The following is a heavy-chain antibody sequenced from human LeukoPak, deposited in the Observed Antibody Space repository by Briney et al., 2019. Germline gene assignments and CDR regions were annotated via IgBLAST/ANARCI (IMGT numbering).Heavy chain of an antibody. CDR3: ARDIQLST. Sequence: GGSLRLSCAASGFTFSSYSMNWVRLAPGKGLEWISYISRTGNSIYYADSVKGRFTISRDSAKNSLYLQMNSLRAEDTAIYYCARDIQLSTWGLGTMVTVSS. D-gene: IGHD5-24*01. CDR2: ISRTGNSI. V-gene: IGHV3-48*04. CDR1: GFTFSSYS. J-gene: IGHJ3*01.